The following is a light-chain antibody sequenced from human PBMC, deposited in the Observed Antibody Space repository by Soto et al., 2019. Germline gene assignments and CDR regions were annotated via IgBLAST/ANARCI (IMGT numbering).Light chain of an antibody. CDR2: WAS. J-gene: IGKJ2*01. CDR3: QQSYSSPFT. CDR1: QSILYSSNNKNY. Sequence: DIVMTQSPDSLAVSLGESATISCKSSQSILYSSNNKNYLTWYQQKPGQPPKLLIYWASTRESGVPDRFSGGGSGTDFTLTISGLQAEDVAVYYGQQSYSSPFTFGQGTKLEIK. V-gene: IGKV4-1*01.